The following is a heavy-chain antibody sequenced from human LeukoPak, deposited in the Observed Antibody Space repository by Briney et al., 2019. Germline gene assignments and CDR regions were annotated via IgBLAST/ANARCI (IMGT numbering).Heavy chain of an antibody. Sequence: PGGSLRLSCAVSGFTFRNHDMTWVRQTPGKGLEWVSSISATGGHTYYADSVQGRFTISRDNSKNTLSLQLNSLRAEGTAVYYCAKADYPTVSCIDDWGQGTLVTVSS. CDR3: AKADYPTVSCIDD. CDR2: ISATGGHT. D-gene: IGHD2-15*01. V-gene: IGHV3-23*01. CDR1: GFTFRNHD. J-gene: IGHJ4*02.